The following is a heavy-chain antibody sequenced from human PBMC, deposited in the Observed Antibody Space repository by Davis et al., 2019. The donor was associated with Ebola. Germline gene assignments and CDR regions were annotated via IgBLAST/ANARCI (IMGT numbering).Heavy chain of an antibody. J-gene: IGHJ4*02. CDR2: TRNKANGYTT. CDR1: GFTLSDHY. D-gene: IGHD6-25*01. CDR3: AKAGSSGWRDFDY. V-gene: IGHV3-72*01. Sequence: PGGSLRLSCAAFGFTLSDHYMDWVRQAPGKGLEWLGRTRNKANGYTTESAASVKGRFTVSRDDSKNSLYLQMNTLGTEDTAVYYCAKAGSSGWRDFDYWGQGTLVTVSS.